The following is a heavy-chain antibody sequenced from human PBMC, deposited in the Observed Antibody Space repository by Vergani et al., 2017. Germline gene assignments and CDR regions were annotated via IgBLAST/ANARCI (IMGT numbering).Heavy chain of an antibody. D-gene: IGHD6-6*01. CDR3: ATTSIAARRGVFVY. CDR2: ILGSGTA. Sequence: QVQLQESGPGLVKPSQTLSLICTVSGASLSSVGYYWTWIRQSAGKRLEWIGDILGSGTANYNPSFQGRVSMSVATSKNQFSLKLSSVTAADTAVYYCATTSIAARRGVFVYWGQGTLVTVSS. J-gene: IGHJ4*02. CDR1: GASLSSVGYY. V-gene: IGHV4-61*02.